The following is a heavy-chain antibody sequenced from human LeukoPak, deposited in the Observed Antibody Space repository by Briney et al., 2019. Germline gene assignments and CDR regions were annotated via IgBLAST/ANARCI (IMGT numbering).Heavy chain of an antibody. Sequence: GGSLRLSCAASGFTFSSYAMSWVRQAPGKGLEWVSSISSSSSYIYYADSVKGRFTISRDNAKNSLYLQMNSLRAEDTAVYYCARGYAYVWGSYRRFDYWGQGTLVTVSS. CDR1: GFTFSSYA. CDR2: ISSSSSYI. J-gene: IGHJ4*02. D-gene: IGHD3-16*02. CDR3: ARGYAYVWGSYRRFDY. V-gene: IGHV3-21*01.